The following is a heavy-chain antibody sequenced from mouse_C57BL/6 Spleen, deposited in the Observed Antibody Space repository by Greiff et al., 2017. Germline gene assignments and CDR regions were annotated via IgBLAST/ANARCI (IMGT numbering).Heavy chain of an antibody. CDR3: ARGRSRVYCYRNFDY. Sequence: QVQLQQSGAELVMPGASVKLSCKASGYTFTSYWMHWVKQRPGQGLEWIGEIDPSDSYTNYNQKLKGKSTLTVDKSSSTAYMQLSSLTSEDSAVYYCARGRSRVYCYRNFDYWGQGTTLTVSS. CDR1: GYTFTSYW. V-gene: IGHV1-69*01. CDR2: IDPSDSYT. D-gene: IGHD2-12*01. J-gene: IGHJ2*01.